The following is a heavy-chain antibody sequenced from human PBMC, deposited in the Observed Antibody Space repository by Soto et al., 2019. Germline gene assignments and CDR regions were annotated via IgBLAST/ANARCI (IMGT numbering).Heavy chain of an antibody. CDR1: GGTFSSYA. CDR2: IIPIFGTA. D-gene: IGHD6-6*01. J-gene: IGHJ6*02. CDR3: ARPIAARPRYYYYGMDV. V-gene: IGHV1-69*13. Sequence: SVKVSCKASGGTFSSYAISWVRQSPGQGLEWMGGIIPIFGTANYAQKFQGRVTITADESTSTAYMELSSLRSEDTAVYYCARPIAARPRYYYYGMDVWGQGTTVTVSS.